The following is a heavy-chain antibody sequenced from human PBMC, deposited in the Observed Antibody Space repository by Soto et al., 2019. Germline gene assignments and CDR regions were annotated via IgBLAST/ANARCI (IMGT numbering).Heavy chain of an antibody. Sequence: EVQLVESGGGLVQPGRSLRLSCAASGFTFDDYAMHWVRQAPGKGLEWVSGISWNSGSIGYADSVKGRFTISRDNAKNSLYLQMNSLRAEDTDLYYCAKDVLGYCSSTSCYFGAFDIWGQGTMVTVSS. V-gene: IGHV3-9*01. CDR3: AKDVLGYCSSTSCYFGAFDI. D-gene: IGHD2-2*01. CDR2: ISWNSGSI. J-gene: IGHJ3*02. CDR1: GFTFDDYA.